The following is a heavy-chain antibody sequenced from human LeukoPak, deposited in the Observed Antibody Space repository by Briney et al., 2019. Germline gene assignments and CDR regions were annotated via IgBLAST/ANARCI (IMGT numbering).Heavy chain of an antibody. CDR3: ARDERSTVTHYFDY. CDR1: GFTFSSYS. CDR2: ISSSSSYI. J-gene: IGHJ4*02. V-gene: IGHV3-21*01. Sequence: PGGSLRLSCAASGFTFSSYSMNWVRQAPGKGLEWVSSISSSSSYIYYADSVKGRFTISRDNAKNSLYLQMNSLRAEDTAVYYCARDERSTVTHYFDYWGQGTLVTVSS. D-gene: IGHD4-17*01.